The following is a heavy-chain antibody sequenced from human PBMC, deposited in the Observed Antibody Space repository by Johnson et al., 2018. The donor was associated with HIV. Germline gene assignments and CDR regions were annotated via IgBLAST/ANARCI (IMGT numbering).Heavy chain of an antibody. D-gene: IGHD3-9*01. CDR2: ILYDGSNK. Sequence: QMHLVESGGGVVQPGRSLRLSCAASGFTFSSYAMYWVRQAPGKGLEWVAGILYDGSNKYHADSVKGRFTISRDNSKNTLYLQMNSLRAEDTALYYCATVYYDILTGYYYDAFDIWGQGTMVTVSS. J-gene: IGHJ3*02. CDR1: GFTFSSYA. CDR3: ATVYYDILTGYYYDAFDI. V-gene: IGHV3-30-3*01.